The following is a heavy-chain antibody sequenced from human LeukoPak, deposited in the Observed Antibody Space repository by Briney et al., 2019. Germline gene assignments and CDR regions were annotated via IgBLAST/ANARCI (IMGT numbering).Heavy chain of an antibody. CDR1: DDSITMYY. CDR3: ARAGGTDYYYYMDV. V-gene: IGHV4-59*01. J-gene: IGHJ6*03. CDR2: IYYSGST. Sequence: SETLSLTCTVSDDSITMYYWSWIRQPPGKGLEWIGYIYYSGSTNYNPSLKSRVTISVDTSKNQFSLKLSSVTAADTAVYYCARAGGTDYYYYMDVWGKGTTVTISS.